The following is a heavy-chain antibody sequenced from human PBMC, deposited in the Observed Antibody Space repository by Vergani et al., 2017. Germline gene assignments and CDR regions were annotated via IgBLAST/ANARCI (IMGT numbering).Heavy chain of an antibody. CDR1: GFSLSNARMG. J-gene: IGHJ4*02. D-gene: IGHD3-22*01. CDR2: IFSNDEK. CDR3: ARLIYYYDSSGYSTKPFDY. Sequence: QVTLKESGPVLVKPTETLTLTCTVSGFSLSNARMGVSWIRQPPGKALEWLAHIFSNDEKSYSTSLKSRLTIAKDTSKSQVVLTMTNMEPVDTATYYCARLIYYYDSSGYSTKPFDYWGQGTLVTVSS. V-gene: IGHV2-26*01.